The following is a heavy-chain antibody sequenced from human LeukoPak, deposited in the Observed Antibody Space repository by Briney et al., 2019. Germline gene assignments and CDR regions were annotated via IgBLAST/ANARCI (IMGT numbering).Heavy chain of an antibody. V-gene: IGHV3-23*01. J-gene: IGHJ3*02. Sequence: GGSLRLSCAASGFTFSSYAMSWVRQAPGKGLEWVSSISGSGGSTYFADSVKGRFTISRDNAKNSLYLQMNSLRAEDTAVYYCARRYCTNGVCYTSAFDIWGQGTMVTVSS. CDR3: ARRYCTNGVCYTSAFDI. CDR1: GFTFSSYA. CDR2: ISGSGGST. D-gene: IGHD2-8*01.